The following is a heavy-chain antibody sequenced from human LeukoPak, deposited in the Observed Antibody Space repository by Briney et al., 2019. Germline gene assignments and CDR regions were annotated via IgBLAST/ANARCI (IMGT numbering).Heavy chain of an antibody. V-gene: IGHV4-39*07. D-gene: IGHD3-10*01. CDR3: ARDLLYYSGSGSPLEY. CDR1: GGPISSSSYY. CDR2: IHYSGST. J-gene: IGHJ4*02. Sequence: PSETLSLTCTVSGGPISSSSYYWGWIRQPPGKGLEWIGSIHYSGSTYYNPSLKIGFTISVDTSKSHLSLKLTSVTAADTAVYYCARDLLYYSGSGSPLEYWGQGTLVTVSS.